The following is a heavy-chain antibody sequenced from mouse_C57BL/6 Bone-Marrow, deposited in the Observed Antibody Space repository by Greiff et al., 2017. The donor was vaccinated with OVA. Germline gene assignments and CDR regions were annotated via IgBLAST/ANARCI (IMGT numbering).Heavy chain of an antibody. CDR3: TRGEWLPWFAD. CDR1: GYTFTSYW. D-gene: IGHD2-2*01. V-gene: IGHV1-5*01. CDR2: IYPGNSDT. Sequence: EVQLQQSGTVLARPGASVKMSCKTSGYTFTSYWMHWVKQRPGQGLEWLGAIYPGNSDTSYNQKFKGKAKLAAVTSASTAYMELSSLTNEDSAVYYGTRGEWLPWFADWGQGTLVTVSA. J-gene: IGHJ3*01.